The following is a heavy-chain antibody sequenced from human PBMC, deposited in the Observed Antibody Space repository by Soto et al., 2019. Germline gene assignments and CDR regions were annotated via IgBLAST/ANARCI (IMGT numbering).Heavy chain of an antibody. Sequence: SETLSLTCAVYGGSFRGYYWSWIRQPPGKGLEWIGEINHSGSTNYNPSLKSRVTISVDTSKNQFSLKLSSVTAADTAVYYCARGLGDFWSGYYSGWFDPWGQGTLVTVSS. V-gene: IGHV4-34*01. J-gene: IGHJ5*02. CDR3: ARGLGDFWSGYYSGWFDP. D-gene: IGHD3-3*01. CDR2: INHSGST. CDR1: GGSFRGYY.